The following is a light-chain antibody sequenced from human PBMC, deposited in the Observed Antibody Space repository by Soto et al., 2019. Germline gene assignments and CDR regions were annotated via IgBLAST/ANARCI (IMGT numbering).Light chain of an antibody. V-gene: IGKV1-33*01. Sequence: DIQMTQSPYSLSASVGDRVTITCQASQDIKNYLNWYQQKPGKAPNLLIYDASNLKTGVPSRFSGSGSGTHFTFTISSLQPEDIATYYCQHYDHLPPLSFGGGTKVAIK. CDR2: DAS. CDR1: QDIKNY. CDR3: QHYDHLPPLS. J-gene: IGKJ4*01.